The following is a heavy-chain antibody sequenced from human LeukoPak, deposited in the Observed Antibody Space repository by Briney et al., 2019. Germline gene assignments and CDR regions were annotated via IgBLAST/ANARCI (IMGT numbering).Heavy chain of an antibody. D-gene: IGHD3-10*01. CDR1: GFIFTSAW. J-gene: IGHJ4*02. V-gene: IGHV3-15*01. Sequence: GGSLRLSCAASGFIFTSAWMSWVRQAPGKGLEWVGLIKHKTDGGTTDYAAPVKGRFTISRDDSKNTLFLQINSLKTEDTAVYYCTTGSEGFGEFHFDYWGQGTLVTVSS. CDR2: IKHKTDGGTT. CDR3: TTGSEGFGEFHFDY.